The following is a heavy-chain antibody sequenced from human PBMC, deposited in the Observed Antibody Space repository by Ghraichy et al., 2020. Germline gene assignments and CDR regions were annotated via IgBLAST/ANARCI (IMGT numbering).Heavy chain of an antibody. Sequence: GGSLRLSCAASGFTFSSYAMSWVRQAPGKGLEWVSAISGSGGSTYYADSVKGRFTISRDNSKNTLYLQMNSLRAEDTAVHYCAKDNRRGNWFDPWGQGTLVTVSS. CDR1: GFTFSSYA. J-gene: IGHJ5*02. CDR3: AKDNRRGNWFDP. CDR2: ISGSGGST. V-gene: IGHV3-23*01.